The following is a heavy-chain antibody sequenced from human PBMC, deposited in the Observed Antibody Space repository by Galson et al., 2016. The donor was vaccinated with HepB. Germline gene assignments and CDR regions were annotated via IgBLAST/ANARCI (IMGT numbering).Heavy chain of an antibody. CDR2: VSYAARNK. V-gene: IGHV3-30-3*02. Sequence: SLRLSCATSGFTFSKFAMHWVRQAPGKGLEWVAFVSYAARNKYYADSVRGRFTISRDNSKNTLYVQLDSLRPEDTAVYYCATEGGVMVTSIDAFDTWGQGTTVTVSS. J-gene: IGHJ3*02. CDR3: ATEGGVMVTSIDAFDT. D-gene: IGHD2-21*02. CDR1: GFTFSKFA.